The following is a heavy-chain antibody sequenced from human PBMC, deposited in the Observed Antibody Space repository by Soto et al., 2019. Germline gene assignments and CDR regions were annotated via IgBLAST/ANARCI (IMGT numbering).Heavy chain of an antibody. CDR1: GFTFRKCG. D-gene: IGHD1-26*01. CDR2: INDRGGDT. V-gene: IGHV3-23*01. J-gene: IGHJ4*02. Sequence: GGSLRLSCATSGFTFRKCGMGWVRQAPGKGLEWVSGINDRGGDTNYADSVKGRFTISRDNSKNTLYLQMSSLRADDTAVYYCAGRTGSSTYYFDYWGQGALVTVSS. CDR3: AGRTGSSTYYFDY.